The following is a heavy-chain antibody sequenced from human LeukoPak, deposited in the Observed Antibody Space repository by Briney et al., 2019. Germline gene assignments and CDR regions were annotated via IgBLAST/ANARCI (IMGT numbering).Heavy chain of an antibody. CDR3: ARDHSSGWGNYFDY. CDR1: GYTLTELS. CDR2: INPNSGGT. J-gene: IGHJ4*02. D-gene: IGHD6-19*01. Sequence: ASVKVSCKVSGYTLTELSMHWVRQAPGQGLEWMGWINPNSGGTNYAQKFQGRVTMTRDTSISTAYMELSRLRSDDTAVYYCARDHSSGWGNYFDYWGQGTLVIVSS. V-gene: IGHV1-2*02.